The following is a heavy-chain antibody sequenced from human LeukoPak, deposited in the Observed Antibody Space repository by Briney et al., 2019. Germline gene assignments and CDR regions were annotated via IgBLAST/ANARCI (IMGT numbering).Heavy chain of an antibody. J-gene: IGHJ5*02. CDR3: ASSVGYCTNGVCFNWFDP. CDR1: GFTFSSYS. CDR2: ISSSSSYI. Sequence: PGRSLRLSCAASGFTFSSYSMNWVRQAPVKGLEWVSSISSSSSYIHYADSVKGRFTISRDNAKNSLYLQMNSLRAEDTAVYYCASSVGYCTNGVCFNWFDPWGQGTLVTVSS. V-gene: IGHV3-21*01. D-gene: IGHD2-8*01.